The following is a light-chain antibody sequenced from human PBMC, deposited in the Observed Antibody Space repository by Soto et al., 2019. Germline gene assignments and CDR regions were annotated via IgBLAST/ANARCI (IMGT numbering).Light chain of an antibody. CDR2: EVS. V-gene: IGLV2-8*01. J-gene: IGLJ3*02. CDR3: SSYVGSNIWV. Sequence: QSALTQPPSASGSPGQSVTISCTGTSSDVGAYKYVSWYQQYPGKAPKLMIYEVSKRPSGVADRFSGSKSGNTASLTVSGLQDEEEADYYCSSYVGSNIWVFGGGTKLTVL. CDR1: SSDVGAYKY.